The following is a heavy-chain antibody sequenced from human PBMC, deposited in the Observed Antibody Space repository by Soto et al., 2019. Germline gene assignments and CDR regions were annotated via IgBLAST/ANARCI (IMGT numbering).Heavy chain of an antibody. J-gene: IGHJ6*02. CDR2: IYHSGST. D-gene: IGHD3-3*01. V-gene: IGHV4-30-2*01. CDR1: GGSISSGGYS. Sequence: SETVSLTCAVCGGSISSGGYSWSWIRQPPGKGLEWIGYIYHSGSTYYNPSLKSRVTISVDRSKNQFSLKLSSVTAADTAVYYCASFYYDFWSGYFATGEYGMDVWGQGTTVTVSS. CDR3: ASFYYDFWSGYFATGEYGMDV.